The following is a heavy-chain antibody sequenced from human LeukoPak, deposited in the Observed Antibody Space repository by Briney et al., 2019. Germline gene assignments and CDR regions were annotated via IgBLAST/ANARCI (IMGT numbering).Heavy chain of an antibody. Sequence: SETLSLTCTVSGGSISSGSYYWSWIRQPAEKGLEWIGRIYTSESTYYNPSLKSRVTISVDTSKNQFSLKLSSVTAADTAVYYCARDRAPDYGDSDAFDIWGQGTMVTVSS. J-gene: IGHJ3*02. CDR3: ARDRAPDYGDSDAFDI. CDR1: GGSISSGSYY. D-gene: IGHD4-17*01. V-gene: IGHV4-61*02. CDR2: IYTSEST.